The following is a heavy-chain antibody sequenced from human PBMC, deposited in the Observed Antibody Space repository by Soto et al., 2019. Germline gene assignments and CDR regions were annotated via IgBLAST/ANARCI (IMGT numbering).Heavy chain of an antibody. J-gene: IGHJ3*02. CDR3: AATVVAASLGAFDI. D-gene: IGHD2-15*01. CDR1: GYTFTSYG. Sequence: ASVKVSCKASGYTFTSYGISWVRQAPGQGLEWMGWISANNGNTNYAQKFQGRVTMTTNTSINTAYMELSSLRSEDTAVYYCAATVVAASLGAFDIWGQGTMVTVSS. CDR2: ISANNGNT. V-gene: IGHV1-18*01.